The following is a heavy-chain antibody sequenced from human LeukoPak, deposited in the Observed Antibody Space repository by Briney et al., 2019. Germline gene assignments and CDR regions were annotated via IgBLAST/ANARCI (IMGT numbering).Heavy chain of an antibody. CDR3: ARGAFSSSSGYKYYYMDV. CDR1: GYTFTGYY. Sequence: ASVKVSCKASGYTFTGYYMHWVRHAPGQGLEWMGWINPNSGGTNFAQKFQDRVTMTGDTSISTAYMELSRLRSDDTAVYYCARGAFSSSSGYKYYYMDVWGKGTTVTVSS. D-gene: IGHD6-6*01. J-gene: IGHJ6*03. CDR2: INPNSGGT. V-gene: IGHV1-2*02.